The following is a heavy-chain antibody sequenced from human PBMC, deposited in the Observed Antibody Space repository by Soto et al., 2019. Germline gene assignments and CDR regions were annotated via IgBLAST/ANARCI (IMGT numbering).Heavy chain of an antibody. Sequence: SETLSLTCTVSGGSISSGGYYWSWIRQHPGKGLEWIGYIYYSGSTYYNPSLKSRVTISVDTSKNQFSLKLSSVTAADTAVYYCARDRREVPAATGYYYYYGMDVWGQGTTVTVSS. CDR1: GGSISSGGYY. CDR2: IYYSGST. J-gene: IGHJ6*02. CDR3: ARDRREVPAATGYYYYYGMDV. V-gene: IGHV4-31*03. D-gene: IGHD2-2*01.